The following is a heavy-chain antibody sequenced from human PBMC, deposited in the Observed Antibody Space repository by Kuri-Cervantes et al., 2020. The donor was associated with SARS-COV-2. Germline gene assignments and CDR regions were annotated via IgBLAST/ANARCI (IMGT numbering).Heavy chain of an antibody. Sequence: GESLKISCEVSGFLFSASAFHWVRQASGKGLEWVGRVRGKANNYATAYAASVKGRFTISRDDSKNVAYLQMNSLRAEDTAVYYCARDRSRLMDVWGKGTTVTVSS. J-gene: IGHJ6*04. V-gene: IGHV3-73*01. D-gene: IGHD6-25*01. CDR2: VRGKANNYAT. CDR1: GFLFSASA. CDR3: ARDRSRLMDV.